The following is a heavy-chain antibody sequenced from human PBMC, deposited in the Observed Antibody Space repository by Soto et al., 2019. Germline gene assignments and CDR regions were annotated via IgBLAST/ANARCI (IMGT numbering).Heavy chain of an antibody. V-gene: IGHV3-33*01. CDR3: ASDDNSADIGRDH. J-gene: IGHJ4*02. CDR1: GFSFNTHG. CDR2: IVNDGSEQ. D-gene: IGHD1-20*01. Sequence: QVQLVESGGGVVRPGRSLRLSCEATGFSFNTHGMHWVRQAPGKGLEWVAVIVNDGSEQAYSDSVKGRFTISRDNSKHPLVLQMNNLRAEVTAVFFCASDDNSADIGRDHWRQGILVTVSP.